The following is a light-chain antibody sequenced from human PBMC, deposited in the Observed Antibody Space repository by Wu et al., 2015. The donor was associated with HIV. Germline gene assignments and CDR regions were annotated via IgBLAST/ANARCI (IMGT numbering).Light chain of an antibody. CDR3: QQYLPVPLPT. CDR1: QSISSY. V-gene: IGKV1-39*01. CDR2: GAF. J-gene: IGKJ4*01. Sequence: DIKMTQSPSSLSASVGDRITITCRASQSISSYLNWYQHKPGQAPKLLIYGAFNLQSGVPSRFSGTASGTDFTLTIRSLQPDDFATYFCQQYLPVPLPTFGGRDQGRH.